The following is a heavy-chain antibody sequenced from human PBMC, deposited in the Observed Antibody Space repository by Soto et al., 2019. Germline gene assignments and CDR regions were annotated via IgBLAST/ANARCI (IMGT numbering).Heavy chain of an antibody. CDR2: IFYSGSA. J-gene: IGHJ4*02. D-gene: IGHD6-19*01. V-gene: IGHV4-59*11. Sequence: LTCTVSGGSISGHYWIWIRQPPGKGLEWIAYIFYSGSASYNPSLKSRVTISVDTSNNQFSLNLNSVTAADTAVYYCARVGSSGWSPDYWGRGTLVTVSS. CDR3: ARVGSSGWSPDY. CDR1: GGSISGHY.